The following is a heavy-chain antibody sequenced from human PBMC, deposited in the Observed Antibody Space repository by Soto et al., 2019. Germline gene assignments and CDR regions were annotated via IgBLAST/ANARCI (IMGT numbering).Heavy chain of an antibody. D-gene: IGHD2-15*01. CDR2: ISSSSSYI. V-gene: IGHV3-21*01. CDR3: ARVGGYYYYYMDV. J-gene: IGHJ6*03. Sequence: EVQLVESGGGLVKPGGSLRLSCAASGFTFSSYSMNWVRQAPGKGLEWVSSISSSSSYIYYADSVKGRFTISRDNAQNSLYLQMNSLRAEDTAVYYCARVGGYYYYYMDVWGKGTTVTVSS. CDR1: GFTFSSYS.